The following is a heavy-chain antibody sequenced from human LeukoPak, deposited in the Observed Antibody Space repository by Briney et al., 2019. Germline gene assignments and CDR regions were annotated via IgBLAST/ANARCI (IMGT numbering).Heavy chain of an antibody. CDR1: GFTFSSYR. V-gene: IGHV3-48*02. Sequence: GGSLRLSCAASGFTFSSYRMTWVRQAPVKGLEWVSYISSSSSTIYYADSVKGRFTISRDNAKNSLYLQMNSLRDEDTAVYYCARDSTIFGSLSFDYWGQGTLVTVSS. D-gene: IGHD3-3*01. CDR3: ARDSTIFGSLSFDY. CDR2: ISSSSSTI. J-gene: IGHJ4*02.